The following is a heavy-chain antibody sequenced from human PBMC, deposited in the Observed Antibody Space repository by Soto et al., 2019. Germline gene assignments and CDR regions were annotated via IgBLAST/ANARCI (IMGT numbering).Heavy chain of an antibody. Sequence: QGRLVQSGAEVKKPGASVKVSCKASGYTFTSYTMHWVRQAPGQRPEWMGWINIAKGNTQYSQKLQGRVTFTRDTSASTAYMELSTLRSEDTAVYYCARSSGSFYTLGHWGQGTLVTVSS. D-gene: IGHD3-10*01. V-gene: IGHV1-3*04. CDR1: GYTFTSYT. CDR3: ARSSGSFYTLGH. J-gene: IGHJ4*02. CDR2: INIAKGNT.